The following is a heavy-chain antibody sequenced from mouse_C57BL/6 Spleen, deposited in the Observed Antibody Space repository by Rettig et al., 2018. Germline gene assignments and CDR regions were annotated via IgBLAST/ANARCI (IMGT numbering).Heavy chain of an antibody. J-gene: IGHJ2*01. V-gene: IGHV1-42*01. Sequence: SCKASGYSFTGYYMNWVKQSPEKSLEWIGEINPSTGGTTYNQKFKAKATLTVDKSSSTAYIQLKSLTSEDSAVYYCARSGTYFDYWGQGTTLTVSS. CDR1: GYSFTGYY. D-gene: IGHD4-1*01. CDR2: INPSTGGT. CDR3: ARSGTYFDY.